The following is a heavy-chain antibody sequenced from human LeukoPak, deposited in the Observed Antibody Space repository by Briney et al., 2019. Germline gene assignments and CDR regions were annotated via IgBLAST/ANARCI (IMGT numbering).Heavy chain of an antibody. V-gene: IGHV1-2*02. J-gene: IGHJ4*02. CDR2: INPNSGGT. CDR3: ATEGATGFDGMGERYFDY. CDR1: GYTFTGYY. Sequence: ASVKVSCKASGYTFTGYYMHWVRQAPGQGLEWMGWINPNSGGTNYAQKFQGRVTMTRDTSISTAYMELSRLRSDDTAVYYCATEGATGFDGMGERYFDYWGQGTLVTVSS. D-gene: IGHD1-26*01.